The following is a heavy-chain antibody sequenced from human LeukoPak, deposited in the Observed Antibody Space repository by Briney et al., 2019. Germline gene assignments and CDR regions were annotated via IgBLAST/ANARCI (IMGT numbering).Heavy chain of an antibody. CDR3: ARFRYDYGDGPDY. J-gene: IGHJ4*02. CDR2: ITPNSGNT. CDR1: GYTFTSYD. V-gene: IGHV1-8*01. Sequence: ASVKVSCKASGYTFTSYDINWVRQAAGQGIEWMGFITPNSGNTGYAQKLQGRATMTTDNSLSTAYMELSSLRSEDTAVYYCARFRYDYGDGPDYWGQGTLVTVSS. D-gene: IGHD4/OR15-4a*01.